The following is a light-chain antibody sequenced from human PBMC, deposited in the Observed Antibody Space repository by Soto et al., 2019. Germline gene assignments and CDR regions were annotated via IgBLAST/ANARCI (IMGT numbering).Light chain of an antibody. Sequence: QSVLTQPASVSGSPGQSIIISCTGTSSDIGAYDYVSWYQHHPGKVPKLIIYEVNYRPSQVSDRFSGSKSGNTASLTISGLQAEDESEYYCCSYTTRSTLVFGGGTKLTVL. CDR2: EVN. V-gene: IGLV2-14*01. CDR3: CSYTTRSTLV. J-gene: IGLJ2*01. CDR1: SSDIGAYDY.